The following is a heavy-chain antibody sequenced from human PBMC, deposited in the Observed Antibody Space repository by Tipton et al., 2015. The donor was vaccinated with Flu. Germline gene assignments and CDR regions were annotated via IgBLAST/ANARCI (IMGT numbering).Heavy chain of an antibody. V-gene: IGHV4-59*01. D-gene: IGHD3-22*01. CDR1: GGSISSYY. CDR2: IYYTGST. Sequence: TLSLTCTVSGGSISSYYWSWIRRPPGKGLEWIGYIYYTGSTNYNPSLKSRVTISVDTSKNQFSLKLSSVTAADTAVYYCARNNRHSGSGYPQPLAGLDYWGQGTLVTVSS. J-gene: IGHJ4*02. CDR3: ARNNRHSGSGYPQPLAGLDY.